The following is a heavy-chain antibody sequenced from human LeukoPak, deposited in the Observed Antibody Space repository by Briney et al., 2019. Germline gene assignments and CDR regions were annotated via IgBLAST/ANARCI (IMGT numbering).Heavy chain of an antibody. CDR1: GFTFSDHY. Sequence: GGSLRLSCAASGFTFSDHYMDWVRQAPGKGLEWVGRTRNKANSYSTAYAASVRDRFTISRDVSENSLYLQMSSLKTEDTAVYYCAKGEGIQLLFDYWGQGTLVTVSS. CDR2: TRNKANSYST. D-gene: IGHD5-18*01. CDR3: AKGEGIQLLFDY. J-gene: IGHJ4*02. V-gene: IGHV3-72*01.